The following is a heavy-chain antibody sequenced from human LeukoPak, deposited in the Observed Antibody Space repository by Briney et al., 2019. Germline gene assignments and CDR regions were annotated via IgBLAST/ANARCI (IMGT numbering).Heavy chain of an antibody. CDR2: IYTSGST. CDR1: GGSISSYY. V-gene: IGHV4-4*07. CDR3: ARDEWISSSWVNWFDP. J-gene: IGHJ5*02. D-gene: IGHD6-13*01. Sequence: SETLSLTCTVSGGSISSYYWSWIRQPAGKGLEWIGRIYTSGSTDYNPSLKSRVTMSVDTSKNQFSLKLRSVTAADTAVYYCARDEWISSSWVNWFDPWGQGTLVTVSS.